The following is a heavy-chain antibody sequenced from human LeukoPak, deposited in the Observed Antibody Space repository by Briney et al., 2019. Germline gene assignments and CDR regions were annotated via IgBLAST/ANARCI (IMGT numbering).Heavy chain of an antibody. CDR3: ARVEVWFGELLYGWFDP. CDR2: ISAYNGNT. CDR1: GYTFTSYG. D-gene: IGHD3-10*01. Sequence: GASVKVSCKASGYTFTSYGISWVRQASGQGLEWMGWISAYNGNTNYAQKLQGRVTMTTDTSTSTAYMELRSLRSDDTAVYYCARVEVWFGELLYGWFDPWGQGTLVTVSS. J-gene: IGHJ5*02. V-gene: IGHV1-18*04.